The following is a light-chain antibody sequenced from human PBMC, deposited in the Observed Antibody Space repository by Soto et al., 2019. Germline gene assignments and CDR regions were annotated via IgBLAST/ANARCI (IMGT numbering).Light chain of an antibody. CDR3: QQYAKAPLT. J-gene: IGKJ1*01. Sequence: EIVLMQSPGTLSLSPGESATLFCRASQSMKRRYLAWYQQKPGQAPRVLIYAASIRATGIPDRFSGSGSGTDFSLTISRLEPEDFAVYYCQQYAKAPLTFGQGTKVDIK. V-gene: IGKV3-20*01. CDR1: QSMKRRY. CDR2: AAS.